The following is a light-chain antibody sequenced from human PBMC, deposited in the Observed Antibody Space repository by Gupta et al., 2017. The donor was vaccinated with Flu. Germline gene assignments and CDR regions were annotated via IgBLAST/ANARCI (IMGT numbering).Light chain of an antibody. CDR2: EVS. CDR3: MQSIQVPWT. CDR1: QSLLNTDGETN. V-gene: IGKV2D-29*01. J-gene: IGKJ1*01. Sequence: DIVMTQTPLSLAVTPGQPASISCKSSQSLLNTDGETNLYWYMKKPGQAPHLLIYEVSNRFSGVSDRFSGSGSETDFTLKISRVEAEDAGVYYCMQSIQVPWTFGQGTKVEIK.